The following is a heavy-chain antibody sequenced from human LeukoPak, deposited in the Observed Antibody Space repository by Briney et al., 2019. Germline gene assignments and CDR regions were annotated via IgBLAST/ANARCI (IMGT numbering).Heavy chain of an antibody. CDR1: GLTFSNYA. CDR3: ARVGYDILTGYPTSLDY. V-gene: IGHV3-53*01. CDR2: IYSGGST. Sequence: PGGSLRLSCAASGLTFSNYAMSWVRQAPGKGLEWVSVIYSGGSTYYADSVKGRFTISRDNSKNTLYLQMNSLRAEDTAVYYCARVGYDILTGYPTSLDYWGQGTLVTVSS. D-gene: IGHD3-9*01. J-gene: IGHJ4*02.